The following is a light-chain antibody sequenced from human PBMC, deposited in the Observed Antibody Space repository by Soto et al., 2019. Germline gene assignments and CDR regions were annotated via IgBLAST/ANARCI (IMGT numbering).Light chain of an antibody. CDR2: DVS. J-gene: IGLJ2*01. CDR1: SSDVGGYDH. CDR3: SSYTSSNTLV. Sequence: QSVLTQPASVSGSPGQSITISCTGTSSDVGGYDHVSWYQQHPGRAPKLMIYDVSNRPSGVTNRFSGSKSGHTASLTISGLQAEDEADYYCSSYTSSNTLVFGGGTKLTVL. V-gene: IGLV2-14*01.